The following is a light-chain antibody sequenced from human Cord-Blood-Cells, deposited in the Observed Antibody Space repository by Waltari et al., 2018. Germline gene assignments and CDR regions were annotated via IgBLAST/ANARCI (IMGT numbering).Light chain of an antibody. CDR3: QQSYSTPLT. V-gene: IGKV1-39*01. Sequence: DIQMTQSPSSLSVSVGDRVTITCRASQSISSYLNWYQQKPGKAPKLLIYAASSLQSGVPSRFSGSGSGTDFTLTISSLQPEEFATYYCQQSYSTPLTFGGGTKVEIK. J-gene: IGKJ4*01. CDR2: AAS. CDR1: QSISSY.